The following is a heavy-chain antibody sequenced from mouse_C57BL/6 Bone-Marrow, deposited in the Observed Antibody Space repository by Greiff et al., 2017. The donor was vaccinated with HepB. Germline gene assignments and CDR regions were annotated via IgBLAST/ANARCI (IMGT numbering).Heavy chain of an antibody. CDR3: ARERDYYYGSSSYFDV. Sequence: VQLQQPGAELVMPGASVKLSCKASGYTFTSYWMHWVKQRPGQGLEWIGEIDPSDSYTNYNQKFKGKSTLTVDKSSSTAYMQLSSLTSEDSAVYYCARERDYYYGSSSYFDVWGTGTTVTVSS. CDR1: GYTFTSYW. J-gene: IGHJ1*03. CDR2: IDPSDSYT. D-gene: IGHD1-1*01. V-gene: IGHV1-69*01.